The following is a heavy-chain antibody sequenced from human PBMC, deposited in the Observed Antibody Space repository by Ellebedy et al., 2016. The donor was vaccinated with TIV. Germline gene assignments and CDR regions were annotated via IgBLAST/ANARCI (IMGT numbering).Heavy chain of an antibody. Sequence: SETLSLXXTVSGASISSRYWSWFRQPQGKGLEWIGYIYYSGNSKYNPSLKSRITISIETSKNQFSLKMTSVTAADTAVYFCARDPHGDYDYFDDWGQGTLVTVSS. CDR1: GASISSRY. CDR3: ARDPHGDYDYFDD. J-gene: IGHJ4*02. CDR2: IYYSGNS. D-gene: IGHD4-17*01. V-gene: IGHV4-59*11.